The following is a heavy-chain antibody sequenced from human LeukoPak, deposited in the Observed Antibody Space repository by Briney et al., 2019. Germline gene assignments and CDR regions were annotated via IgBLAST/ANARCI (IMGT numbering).Heavy chain of an antibody. CDR2: IIPIFGTA. J-gene: IGHJ6*02. Sequence: GASVKVSCKASGGTFSSYAISWVRQAPGQGLEWMGGIIPIFGTANYAQKFQGRVTITADESTSTAYMELSSLRSEDTAVYYCARGYCGGDCYYYYYYDMDVWGQGTTVTVPS. D-gene: IGHD2-21*02. CDR1: GGTFSSYA. V-gene: IGHV1-69*13. CDR3: ARGYCGGDCYYYYYYDMDV.